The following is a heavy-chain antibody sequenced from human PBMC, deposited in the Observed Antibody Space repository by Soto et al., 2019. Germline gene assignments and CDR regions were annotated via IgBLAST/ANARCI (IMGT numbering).Heavy chain of an antibody. CDR2: IHRGGNT. J-gene: IGHJ4*02. CDR1: GGSISGFD. Sequence: SETLSLTCIVSGGSISGFDLSWTRQPPGKGLERIGYIHRGGNTYYSPSLENRVTISVDTSKNQFSLKLRSVTAADTAVYYCARGGWSNDYWGQGILVTVSS. CDR3: ARGGWSNDY. D-gene: IGHD6-19*01. V-gene: IGHV4-59*01.